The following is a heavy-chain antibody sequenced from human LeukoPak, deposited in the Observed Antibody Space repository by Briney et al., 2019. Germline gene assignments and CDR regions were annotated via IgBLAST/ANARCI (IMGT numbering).Heavy chain of an antibody. V-gene: IGHV4-34*01. Sequence: PSETLSLTCAVYGGSFSGYYWSWIRQTPGKGLEWIGEINHSGSTNYNPSLKSRVTISVDTSKNQFSLKLSSVTAADTAVYYCARASSGWYNWCDPWGQGTLVTVSS. CDR3: ARASSGWYNWCDP. J-gene: IGHJ5*02. CDR1: GGSFSGYY. D-gene: IGHD6-19*01. CDR2: INHSGST.